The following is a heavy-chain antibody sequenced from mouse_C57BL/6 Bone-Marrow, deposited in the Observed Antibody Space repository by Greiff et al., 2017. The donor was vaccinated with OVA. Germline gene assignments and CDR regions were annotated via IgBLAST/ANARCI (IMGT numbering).Heavy chain of an antibody. D-gene: IGHD2-2*01. Sequence: VQLQQSGAELVRPGTSVKVSCKASGYAFTNYLIEWVKQRPGQGLEWIGVINPGSGGTNYNEKFKGKATLTADKSSSTAYMQLSSLTSEDSAVYFCARDGYDEDYAMDYWGQGTSVTVSS. J-gene: IGHJ4*01. CDR1: GYAFTNYL. CDR2: INPGSGGT. CDR3: ARDGYDEDYAMDY. V-gene: IGHV1-54*01.